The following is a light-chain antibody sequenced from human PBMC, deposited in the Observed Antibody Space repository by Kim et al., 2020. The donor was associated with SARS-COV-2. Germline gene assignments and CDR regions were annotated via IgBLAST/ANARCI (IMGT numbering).Light chain of an antibody. Sequence: QSALTQPASVSGSPGQSITISCTGTSSDVGGYNYVSWYQQHPGKAPKLMIYDVSKRPSGVSNRFSGSKSGNTASLTISGLQAEDEADYYCSSYAGSYTWVFGGGTQLTVL. V-gene: IGLV2-14*03. CDR1: SSDVGGYNY. CDR2: DVS. CDR3: SSYAGSYTWV. J-gene: IGLJ3*02.